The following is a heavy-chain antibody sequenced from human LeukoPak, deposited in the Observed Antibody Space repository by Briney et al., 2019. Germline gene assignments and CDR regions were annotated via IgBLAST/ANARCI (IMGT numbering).Heavy chain of an antibody. V-gene: IGHV4-59*08. CDR3: ARVGVLDSSSWLFFDY. CDR1: GGSISSYY. D-gene: IGHD6-13*01. CDR2: IYYSGST. Sequence: SETLSLTCTVSGGSISSYYWSWIRQPPGKGLEWIGYIYYSGSTNYNPSLKSRVTISVDTSKNQFSLKLSSVTAADTAVYYCARVGVLDSSSWLFFDYWGQGTLVTVSS. J-gene: IGHJ4*02.